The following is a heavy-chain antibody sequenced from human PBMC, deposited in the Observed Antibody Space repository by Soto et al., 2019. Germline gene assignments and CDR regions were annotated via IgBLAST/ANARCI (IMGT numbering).Heavy chain of an antibody. CDR1: GFTFSSYE. D-gene: IGHD6-13*01. J-gene: IGHJ4*02. Sequence: PGGSLRLSCAASGFTFSSYEMNWVRQAPGKGLEWVSYISSSGSTIYYADSVKGRFTISRDNAKNSLYLQMNSLRAEDTAVYYCAREEYSSSYWGQGTLVTVSS. CDR2: ISSSGSTI. V-gene: IGHV3-48*03. CDR3: AREEYSSSY.